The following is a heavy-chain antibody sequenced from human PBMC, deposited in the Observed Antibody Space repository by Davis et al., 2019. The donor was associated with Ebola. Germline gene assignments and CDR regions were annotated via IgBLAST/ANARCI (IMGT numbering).Heavy chain of an antibody. V-gene: IGHV1-18*01. CDR2: ISAYNGNT. Sequence: ASVKVSCKASGYTFTSYGISWVRQAPGQGLEWMGWISAYNGNTNYAQKLQGRVTITRDTSASTAYMELSSLRSEDTAVYYCARVPHEYYSSGWYAPCFDYWGQGTLVTVSS. J-gene: IGHJ4*02. CDR1: GYTFTSYG. CDR3: ARVPHEYYSSGWYAPCFDY. D-gene: IGHD6-19*01.